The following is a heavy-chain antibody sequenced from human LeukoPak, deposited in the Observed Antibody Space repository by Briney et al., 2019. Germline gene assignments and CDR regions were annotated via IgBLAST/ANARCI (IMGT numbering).Heavy chain of an antibody. Sequence: SETLSLTCIVSGDSISSSSSYWGWIRQPPGKGLEWIGSRYYRGSTYYNPSLKSRVTISEDTSNNQLSLNLSSVTAADTALYYCARGLGMKFDLWGQGTLVTVSS. V-gene: IGHV4-39*07. J-gene: IGHJ4*02. D-gene: IGHD6-13*01. CDR1: GDSISSSSSY. CDR2: RYYRGST. CDR3: ARGLGMKFDL.